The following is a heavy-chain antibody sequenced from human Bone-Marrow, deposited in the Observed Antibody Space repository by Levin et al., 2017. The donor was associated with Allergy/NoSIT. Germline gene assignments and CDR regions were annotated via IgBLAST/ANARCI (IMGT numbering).Heavy chain of an antibody. J-gene: IGHJ4*02. Sequence: GGSLRLSCAASGFTFSSYAMTWVRQAPGKGLEWVSAILSDDNTRYADSVQGRFTISRDNSKNTVYLQMNSLRAEDTAVYYCAKPQQPCDRTSCYYRFDYWGQGTLVTVSS. V-gene: IGHV3-23*01. D-gene: IGHD2-2*01. CDR3: AKPQQPCDRTSCYYRFDY. CDR2: ILSDDNT. CDR1: GFTFSSYA.